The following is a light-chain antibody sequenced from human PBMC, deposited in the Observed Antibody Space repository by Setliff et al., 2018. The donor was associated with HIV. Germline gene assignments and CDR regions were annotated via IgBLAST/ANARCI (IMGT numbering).Light chain of an antibody. J-gene: IGLJ1*01. Sequence: QSVLTQPASVSGSPGQSIIISCTGTGSDVGGYNYVSWYQQHPGKAPKLMIYDVSKRPSGVPDRFSGSKSGNTASLTISGLQAEDEADYYCCSYAGSSSYVFGTGTRSPS. CDR3: CSYAGSSSYV. V-gene: IGLV2-11*01. CDR1: GSDVGGYNY. CDR2: DVS.